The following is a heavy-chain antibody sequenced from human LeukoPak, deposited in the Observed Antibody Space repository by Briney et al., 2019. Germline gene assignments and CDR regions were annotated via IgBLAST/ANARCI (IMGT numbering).Heavy chain of an antibody. D-gene: IGHD2-15*01. CDR1: GFTFSSYG. V-gene: IGHV3-30*18. CDR3: AKVAEDIVVVVAATRPQDSDYFDY. CDR2: ISYDGSNK. Sequence: GGSLRLSCAASGFTFSSYGMHWVRQAPGKGLEWVAVISYDGSNKYYADSVKGRFTISRDNSKNTLHLQMNSLRAEDTAVYYCAKVAEDIVVVVAATRPQDSDYFDYWGQGTLVTVSS. J-gene: IGHJ4*02.